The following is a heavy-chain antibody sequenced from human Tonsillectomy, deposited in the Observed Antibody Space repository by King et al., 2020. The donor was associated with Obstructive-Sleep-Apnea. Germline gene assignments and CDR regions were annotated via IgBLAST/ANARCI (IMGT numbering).Heavy chain of an antibody. CDR3: ARMAAAGRSLDY. CDR2: IYPGDSDT. D-gene: IGHD6-13*01. CDR1: GYSFTSYW. J-gene: IGHJ4*02. V-gene: IGHV5-51*01. Sequence: VQLVESGAEVKKPGETLKISCKGYGYSFTSYWIGWVRQMPGKGLEWMGIIYPGDSDTKYSPSFQGQVTISADKSISTAYVQWRSLKASDTAMYYCARMAAAGRSLDYWGQGTLVTVSS.